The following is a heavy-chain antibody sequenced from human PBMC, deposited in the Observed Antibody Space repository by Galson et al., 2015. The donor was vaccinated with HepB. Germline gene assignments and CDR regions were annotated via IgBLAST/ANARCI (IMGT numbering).Heavy chain of an antibody. J-gene: IGHJ6*02. CDR3: ARHRSVRGYDSSGSHPWRDYYYYGMDV. Sequence: QSGAEVKKPGESLKISCKGSGYSFTSYWIGWVRQMPGKGLEWMGIIYPGDSDTRYSPSFQGQVTISADKSISTAYLQWSSLKASDTAMYYCARHRSVRGYDSSGSHPWRDYYYYGMDVWGQGTTVTVSS. CDR1: GYSFTSYW. V-gene: IGHV5-51*01. CDR2: IYPGDSDT. D-gene: IGHD3-22*01.